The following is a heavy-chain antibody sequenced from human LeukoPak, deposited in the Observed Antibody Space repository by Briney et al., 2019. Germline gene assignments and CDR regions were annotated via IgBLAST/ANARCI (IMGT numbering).Heavy chain of an antibody. D-gene: IGHD6-19*01. V-gene: IGHV4-39*07. Sequence: ASETLSLTCSVSGVSISSGSNYWGWIRQPPGKTLEWIGSIYSSGSTYYNPSLKSRVIILFDTAKNHFSLNLSSVTAADTAVYYCARVKVGRLGAGYSSLLDYWGQGTLVTVSS. CDR1: GVSISSGSNY. CDR2: IYSSGST. CDR3: ARVKVGRLGAGYSSLLDY. J-gene: IGHJ4*02.